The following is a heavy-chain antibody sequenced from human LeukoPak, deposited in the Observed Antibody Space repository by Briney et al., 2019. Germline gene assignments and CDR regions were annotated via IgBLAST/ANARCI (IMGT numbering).Heavy chain of an antibody. Sequence: SETLSLTCTVPGGSISSYYWSWIRQPPGKGLEWIGYIYYSGSTNYNPSLKSRVTISVDTSKNQFSLKLSSVTAADTAVYYCATFTIFGVEGYDYWGQGTLVTVSS. CDR2: IYYSGST. V-gene: IGHV4-59*01. J-gene: IGHJ4*02. D-gene: IGHD3-3*01. CDR1: GGSISSYY. CDR3: ATFTIFGVEGYDY.